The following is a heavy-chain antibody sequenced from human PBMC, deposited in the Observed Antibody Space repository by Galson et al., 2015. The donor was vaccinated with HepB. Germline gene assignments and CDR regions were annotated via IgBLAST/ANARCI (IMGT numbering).Heavy chain of an antibody. Sequence: SLRLSCAASGFTFSTYSMNWVRQAPGKGLEWVSSLSGDSTYIYHADSVKGRFTISRDNAKKSLYLQMNRLRADDTAVYYCTRGGVFQKEDDYWVQGTLVTVSS. CDR1: GFTFSTYS. CDR2: LSGDSTYI. V-gene: IGHV3-21*01. J-gene: IGHJ4*02. CDR3: TRGGVFQKEDDY. D-gene: IGHD3-16*01.